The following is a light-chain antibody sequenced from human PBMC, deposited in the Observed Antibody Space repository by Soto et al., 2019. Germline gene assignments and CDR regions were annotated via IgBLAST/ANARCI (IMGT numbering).Light chain of an antibody. CDR1: SSNIGAGYD. Sequence: QSVLTQPPSVSGAPGQRVTISCTGSSSNIGAGYDVHWYQQLPGTAPKLLIYGNSNRPSGVPDRFSGSKSGTSASLAITGVEELDAAVYYYASFDSRLSGSLLGGGTKHTDL. J-gene: IGLJ2*01. V-gene: IGLV1-40*01. CDR2: GNS. CDR3: ASFDSRLSGSL.